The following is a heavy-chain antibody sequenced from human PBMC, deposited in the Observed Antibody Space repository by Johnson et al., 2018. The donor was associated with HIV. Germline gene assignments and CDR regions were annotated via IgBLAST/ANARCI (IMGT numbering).Heavy chain of an antibody. D-gene: IGHD1-1*01. V-gene: IGHV3-30*04. J-gene: IGHJ3*02. CDR3: AVLTTGGLRVGNFDI. Sequence: QMQLVESGGGVVQPGRSLRLSCAASAFTFRSYSMHWVRQAPGKGLEWVAVISYDGSNKYYADSVKGRFTISRDNSKNTLYLQMNSLRAEDTAVYYRAVLTTGGLRVGNFDIWGQGTMVTVSS. CDR2: ISYDGSNK. CDR1: AFTFRSYS.